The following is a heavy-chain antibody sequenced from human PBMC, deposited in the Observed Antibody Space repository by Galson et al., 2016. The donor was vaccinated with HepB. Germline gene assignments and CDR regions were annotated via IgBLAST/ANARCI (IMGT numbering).Heavy chain of an antibody. CDR3: AKGRTGIAVPVDH. J-gene: IGHJ4*02. V-gene: IGHV3-30*18. D-gene: IGHD6-19*01. CDR1: GLIFSNHA. Sequence: SLRLSCAASGLIFSNHAMHWVRQAPGQGLEWVAVTSNDGSNKYYADSVKGRFAISRDNSKNTLYLQLNSRRGEDTAVYYCAKGRTGIAVPVDHWGRGTLVTVSS. CDR2: TSNDGSNK.